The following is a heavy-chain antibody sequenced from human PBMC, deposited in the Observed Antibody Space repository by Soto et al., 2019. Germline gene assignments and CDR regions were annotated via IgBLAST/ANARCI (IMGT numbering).Heavy chain of an antibody. CDR3: ARGSGSGSYYNTFQGWFDP. J-gene: IGHJ5*02. D-gene: IGHD3-10*01. V-gene: IGHV1-8*01. Sequence: QVQLVQSGAEVKKPGASVKVSCKASGYTFTSYDINWVRQATGQGLEWKGWMNPNSGNTGYAQKFQGRVTMTRNTSISTAYMELSSLRSEDTAVYYCARGSGSGSYYNTFQGWFDPWGQGTLVTVSS. CDR2: MNPNSGNT. CDR1: GYTFTSYD.